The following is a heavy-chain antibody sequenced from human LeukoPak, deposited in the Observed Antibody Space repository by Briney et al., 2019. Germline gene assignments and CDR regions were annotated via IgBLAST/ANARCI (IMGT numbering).Heavy chain of an antibody. CDR1: GFAFSTYA. CDR2: ISDDGENK. CDR3: ARDKRLPYWYFDL. Sequence: GGSLRLSCVASGFAFSTYAIHWVRQAPGKGLEWVSVISDDGENKSYADSVKGRVTMSRDNSKNTLFLQMNSLRPEDTAVYYCARDKRLPYWYFDLWGRGTLVTVSS. D-gene: IGHD3-16*01. V-gene: IGHV3-30*04. J-gene: IGHJ2*01.